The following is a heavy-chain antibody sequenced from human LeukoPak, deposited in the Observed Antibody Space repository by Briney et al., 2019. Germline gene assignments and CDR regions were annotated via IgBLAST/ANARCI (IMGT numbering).Heavy chain of an antibody. D-gene: IGHD2-2*02. J-gene: IGHJ4*02. CDR2: ISAYNGNT. Sequence: AASVKVSCKASGYTFTSYGISWVRQAPGQGLEWMGWISAYNGNTNYAQKLQGRVTMTTDTSTSTAYMELRSLRSDDTAVYYCLSERYCSSTSCYKEGVHGDYWGQGTLVTVSS. CDR1: GYTFTSYG. CDR3: LSERYCSSTSCYKEGVHGDY. V-gene: IGHV1-18*01.